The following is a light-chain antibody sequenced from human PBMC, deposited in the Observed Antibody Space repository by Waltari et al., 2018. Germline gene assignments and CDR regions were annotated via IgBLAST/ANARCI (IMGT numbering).Light chain of an antibody. CDR2: LGS. V-gene: IGKV2-28*01. CDR1: QSLLYGNGFNY. J-gene: IGKJ2*01. Sequence: DIEMTKSPLSLPVTPGEPASISRRASQSLLYGNGFNYVDWYLQKPGQSPQLLIYLGSNRASGVSDRFSGSGSCTDFTLKISRVEAGDVGLYYCMQGLQTPYTFGRGTKLEIK. CDR3: MQGLQTPYT.